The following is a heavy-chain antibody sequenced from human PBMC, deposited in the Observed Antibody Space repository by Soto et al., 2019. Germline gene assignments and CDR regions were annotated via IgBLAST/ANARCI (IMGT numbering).Heavy chain of an antibody. CDR3: AKDKPRTTSFDY. V-gene: IGHV3-23*01. CDR1: GFTISSNA. Sequence: ESLRLSCAASGFTISSNAMYWGRQAPGKGLEWVSAISDRGDTTHYADSVKGRFTISRDTSKNTLYLQLNALRADDTAVYYCAKDKPRTTSFDYWGQGTLVTVSS. J-gene: IGHJ4*02. D-gene: IGHD1-1*01. CDR2: ISDRGDTT.